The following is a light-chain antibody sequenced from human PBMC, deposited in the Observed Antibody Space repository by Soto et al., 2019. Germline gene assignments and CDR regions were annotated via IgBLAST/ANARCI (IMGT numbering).Light chain of an antibody. J-gene: IGKJ4*01. CDR3: QQGNSFPLT. CDR1: QSVDNF. CDR2: DAS. V-gene: IGKV3-11*01. Sequence: ETLLTQSPVTLSLSPGERATLSCRASQSVDNFLAWYQQKPGQAPRLLIYDASYRATGIPTRFSASGSGTDFTLTISSLEPEDFATYYCQQGNSFPLTFGGGTKVEIK.